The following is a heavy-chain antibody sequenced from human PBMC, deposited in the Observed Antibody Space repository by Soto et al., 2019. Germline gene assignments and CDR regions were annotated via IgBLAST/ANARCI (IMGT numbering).Heavy chain of an antibody. CDR3: AREELDY. J-gene: IGHJ4*02. D-gene: IGHD1-1*01. Sequence: ASVKVSCAASGFTFSSFTMHWVRQAPGKGLEWVATISRSSIYIYYSDSLKGRVTISRDNAKNSLYLQMDSPRVEDTAIYYCAREELDYWGQGTLVTSPQ. CDR1: GFTFSSFT. CDR2: ISRSSIYI. V-gene: IGHV3-21*01.